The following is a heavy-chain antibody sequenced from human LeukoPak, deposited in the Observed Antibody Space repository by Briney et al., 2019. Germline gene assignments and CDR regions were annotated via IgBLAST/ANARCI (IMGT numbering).Heavy chain of an antibody. CDR3: ARAAFYYYGSGSYRDDYYYYYYMDV. Sequence: SVKVSCKASGGTFSSYAISWVRQAPGQGLEWMGGIIPIFGTANYAQKFQGRVTITADESTSTAYMELSSLRSEDTAVYYCARAAFYYYGSGSYRDDYYYYYYMDVWGKGTTVTISS. CDR1: GGTFSSYA. CDR2: IIPIFGTA. D-gene: IGHD3-10*01. J-gene: IGHJ6*03. V-gene: IGHV1-69*13.